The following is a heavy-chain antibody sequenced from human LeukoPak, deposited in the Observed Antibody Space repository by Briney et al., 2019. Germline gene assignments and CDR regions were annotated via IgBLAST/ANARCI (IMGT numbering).Heavy chain of an antibody. D-gene: IGHD3-22*01. CDR1: GFTVSSND. CDR3: AKDVSPKYYYDSSVMIDY. CDR2: IYSGGRT. J-gene: IGHJ4*02. Sequence: GGSLRLSCAASGFTVSSNDMSWVRQAPGKGLEWVSVIYSGGRTFYADSVKGRFTISRDNSKNTLYLQMNSLRAEDTAVYYCAKDVSPKYYYDSSVMIDYWGQGTLVTVSS. V-gene: IGHV3-53*05.